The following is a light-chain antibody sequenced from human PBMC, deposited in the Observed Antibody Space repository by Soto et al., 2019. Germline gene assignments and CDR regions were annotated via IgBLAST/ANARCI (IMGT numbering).Light chain of an antibody. CDR2: AAS. CDR3: QQLNSYPTFT. V-gene: IGKV1-9*01. J-gene: IGKJ3*01. Sequence: DIQLTQSPSFLSASVGDRVTITCRASQGISSYLAWYQQKPGKAPKLLIYAASTLQSGVPSRFSGSGSGTEFTLTISSLQPEDVANYYCQQLNSYPTFTFGPGTKVDIK. CDR1: QGISSY.